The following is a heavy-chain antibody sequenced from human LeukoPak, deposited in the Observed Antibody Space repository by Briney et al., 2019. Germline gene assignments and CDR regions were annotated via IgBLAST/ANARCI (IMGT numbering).Heavy chain of an antibody. D-gene: IGHD4-17*01. Sequence: ASVKVSCKASGYTFTSYYMHWVRQAPGQGLEWMGIINPSGGSTSYAQKFQGRVTMTRDTSTSTVYMELSSLRSEDTAVYYCALNYGDYYYYMDVWGKRTAVTVSS. V-gene: IGHV1-46*01. J-gene: IGHJ6*03. CDR1: GYTFTSYY. CDR2: INPSGGST. CDR3: ALNYGDYYYYMDV.